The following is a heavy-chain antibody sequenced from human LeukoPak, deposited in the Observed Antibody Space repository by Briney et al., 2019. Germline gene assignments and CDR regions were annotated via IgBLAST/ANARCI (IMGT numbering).Heavy chain of an antibody. CDR2: VNPKSGAT. CDR1: GYTFTGYY. D-gene: IGHD2-2*01. V-gene: IGHV1-2*02. Sequence: ASVRVSCKASGYTFTGYYMHWVRQAPGQGLEWMGWVNPKSGATKYAQKFQGRVTMTRDTSISTAFMELSRLTSDDTAVYYCARDLAAISTGSHNWFDPWGQGTLVTVSS. CDR3: ARDLAAISTGSHNWFDP. J-gene: IGHJ5*02.